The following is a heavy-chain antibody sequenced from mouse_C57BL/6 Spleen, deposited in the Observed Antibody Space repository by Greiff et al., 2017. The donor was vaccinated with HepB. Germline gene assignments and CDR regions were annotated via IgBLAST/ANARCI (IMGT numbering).Heavy chain of an antibody. V-gene: IGHV5-4*01. Sequence: EVKLVESGGGLVKPGGSLKLSCAASGFTFSSYAMSWVRQTPEKRLEWVATISDGGSYTYYPDNVKGRFTISRDNAKNNLYLQMSHLKSEDTAMYYCARDRGDSSGFDYWGQGTTLTVSS. D-gene: IGHD3-2*02. CDR2: ISDGGSYT. J-gene: IGHJ2*01. CDR3: ARDRGDSSGFDY. CDR1: GFTFSSYA.